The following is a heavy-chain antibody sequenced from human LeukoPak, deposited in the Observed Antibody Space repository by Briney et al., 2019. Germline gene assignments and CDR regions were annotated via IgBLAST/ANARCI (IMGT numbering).Heavy chain of an antibody. CDR3: AKGFRIVVVISYFDY. CDR1: GFTFSSYG. Sequence: GRSLRLSCAASGFTFSSYGMHWVRQAPGKGLEWVAVISYDGSNKYYADSVKGRFTISRDNSKDTPYLQMNSLRAEDTAVYYCAKGFRIVVVISYFDYWGQGTLVTVSS. CDR2: ISYDGSNK. D-gene: IGHD3-22*01. J-gene: IGHJ4*02. V-gene: IGHV3-30*18.